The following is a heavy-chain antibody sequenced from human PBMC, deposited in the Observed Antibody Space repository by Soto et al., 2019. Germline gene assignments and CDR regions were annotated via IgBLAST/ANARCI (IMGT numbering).Heavy chain of an antibody. CDR2: INHSGST. CDR1: SLSFSGYY. CDR3: ARSRAAAGRRGYYGMDV. Sequence: SETLSLTCAVDSLSFSGYYWRWIRQPPGKGLEWIGEINHSGSTNYNPSLKSRVTISVDTSKNQFSLKLSSVTAADTAVYYCARSRAAAGRRGYYGMDVWGQGTTVT. D-gene: IGHD6-13*01. V-gene: IGHV4-34*01. J-gene: IGHJ6*02.